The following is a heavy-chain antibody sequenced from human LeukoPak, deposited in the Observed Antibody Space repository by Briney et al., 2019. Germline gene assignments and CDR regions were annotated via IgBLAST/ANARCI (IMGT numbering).Heavy chain of an antibody. CDR3: ARVSAAGTGLGAFDI. J-gene: IGHJ3*02. Sequence: SVKVSCKASGYTFTSYGISWVRQAPGQGLEWMGRIIPILGIANYAQKFQGRVTITADKSTSTAYMELSSLGSEDTAVYYCARVSAAGTGLGAFDIWGQGTMVTVSS. V-gene: IGHV1-69*04. D-gene: IGHD6-13*01. CDR2: IIPILGIA. CDR1: GYTFTSYG.